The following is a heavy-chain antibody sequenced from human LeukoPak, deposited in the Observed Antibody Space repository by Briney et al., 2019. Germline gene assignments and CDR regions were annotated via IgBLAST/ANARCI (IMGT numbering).Heavy chain of an antibody. CDR2: MNPNSGDT. CDR3: ARSGFGSGISFDL. J-gene: IGHJ5*02. CDR1: GYTFTGYD. D-gene: IGHD3-10*01. V-gene: IGHV1-8*01. Sequence: GASVKVSCKASGYTFTGYDINWVRQAPGQGLEWMGWMNPNSGDTGYPQKFQGRVTMTRDTSITTAYMELSSLRSEDTAVYYCARSGFGSGISFDLWGQGTLVTVSS.